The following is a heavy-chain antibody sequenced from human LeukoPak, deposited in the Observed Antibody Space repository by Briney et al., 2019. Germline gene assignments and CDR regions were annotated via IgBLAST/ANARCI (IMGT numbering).Heavy chain of an antibody. Sequence: GASVKVSCKASGGTFSSYAISWVRQAPGQGLEWMGRIIPILGIANYAQKFQGRVTITADKSTSTAYMELSSLRSEDTAVYYCASGGYSYGYVLDYWGQGTLVTASS. CDR1: GGTFSSYA. CDR2: IIPILGIA. V-gene: IGHV1-69*04. J-gene: IGHJ4*02. D-gene: IGHD5-18*01. CDR3: ASGGYSYGYVLDY.